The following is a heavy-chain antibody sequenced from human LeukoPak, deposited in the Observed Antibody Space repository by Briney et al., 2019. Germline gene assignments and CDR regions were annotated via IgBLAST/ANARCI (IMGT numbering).Heavy chain of an antibody. CDR3: AKSGGYGLIDY. J-gene: IGHJ4*02. CDR1: GASISGSGYY. D-gene: IGHD1-26*01. V-gene: IGHV4-39*01. CDR2: IYDSGST. Sequence: PSETLSLTCTVSGASISGSGYYWGWIRQPPGKGLEWIGNIYDSGSTYYNASLQSRATISIDTSKNQFSLRLSSVTAADTAMYYRAKSGGYGLIDYWGQGTLVTVSS.